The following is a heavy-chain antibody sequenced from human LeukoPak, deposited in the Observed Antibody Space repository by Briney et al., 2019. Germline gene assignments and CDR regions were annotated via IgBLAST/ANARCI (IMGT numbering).Heavy chain of an antibody. Sequence: GSLRLSCTASGFTFGDYAMSWVRQAPGKGLEWVGFIRSKAYGGTTEYAASVKGRFTISRDDSKSIAYLQMNSLKTEDTAVYYCTRGPRDDYVWGSYREALYYFDYWGQGTLVTVSS. CDR2: IRSKAYGGTT. CDR1: GFTFGDYA. J-gene: IGHJ4*02. D-gene: IGHD3-16*02. CDR3: TRGPRDDYVWGSYREALYYFDY. V-gene: IGHV3-49*04.